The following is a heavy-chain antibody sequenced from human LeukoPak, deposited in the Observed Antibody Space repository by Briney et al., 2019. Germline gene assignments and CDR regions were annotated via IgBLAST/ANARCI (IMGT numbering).Heavy chain of an antibody. Sequence: PSETLSLTCTVSGNSISSGDNYWSWIRQPAGKGLEWIGRIYTSRSTNYNPSLKSRVTISGDTSKNQFSLKLSSVTAADTAVYYCARTTEGYCRGRSCYSYYYYMDVWGKGTTVTVSS. D-gene: IGHD2-15*01. CDR1: GNSISSGDNY. J-gene: IGHJ6*03. CDR2: IYTSRST. CDR3: ARTTEGYCRGRSCYSYYYYMDV. V-gene: IGHV4-61*02.